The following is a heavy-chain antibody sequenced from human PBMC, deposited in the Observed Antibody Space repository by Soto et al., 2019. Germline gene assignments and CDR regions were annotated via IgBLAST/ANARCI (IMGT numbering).Heavy chain of an antibody. CDR1: HGAISSGGFF. D-gene: IGHD3-10*01. J-gene: IGHJ6*02. CDR3: ARDRQIFDYYASGSGGTDV. CDR2: IYYSEST. Sequence: TLSLTCTVSHGAISSGGFFSNWIRKRRGMGLEWIGYIYYSESTYYNPSLKSRVTISVDTSKNQFSLKLSSVAAADTGAYYCARDRQIFDYYASGSGGTDVWGQGTTVTVSS. V-gene: IGHV4-31*03.